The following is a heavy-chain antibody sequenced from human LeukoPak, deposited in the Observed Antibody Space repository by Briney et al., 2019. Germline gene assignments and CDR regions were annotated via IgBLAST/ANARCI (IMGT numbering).Heavy chain of an antibody. D-gene: IGHD3-10*01. J-gene: IGHJ4*02. Sequence: GGSLRLSCAASGFTFSSYSMNWVRQAPGKGLEWVAVISYDGSNKYYADSVKGRFTISRDNSKNTLYLQMNSLRAEDTAVYYCAYMRGLYYGIDYWGQGTLVTVSS. CDR3: AYMRGLYYGIDY. CDR1: GFTFSSYS. CDR2: ISYDGSNK. V-gene: IGHV3-30*03.